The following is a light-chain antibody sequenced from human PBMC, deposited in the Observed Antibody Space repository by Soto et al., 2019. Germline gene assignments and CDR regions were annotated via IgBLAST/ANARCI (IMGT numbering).Light chain of an antibody. CDR2: AAS. CDR1: QSISSY. CDR3: QQSYSTWWT. J-gene: IGKJ1*01. Sequence: GDRVTITCRASQSISSYLNWYQQKPGKAPKLLIYAASSLQSGVPSRFSGSGSGTDFTLTISSLQPEDFATYYCQQSYSTWWTFGQGTKVDIK. V-gene: IGKV1-39*01.